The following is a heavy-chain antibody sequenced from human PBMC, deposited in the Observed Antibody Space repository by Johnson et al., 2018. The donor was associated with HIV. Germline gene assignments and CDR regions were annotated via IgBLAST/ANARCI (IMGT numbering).Heavy chain of an antibody. CDR1: GFTFSNVW. J-gene: IGHJ3*01. CDR2: IKSKTDGGTT. CDR3: ARGSRYTYDYDDVHILQAFDV. Sequence: VQLVESGGGLVQLGRSLRLSCAASGFTFSNVWMSWVRQAPGKGLEWVGRIKSKTDGGTTDYAAPVKGRFTISRDNSKNTFYLQMNSLRPEDTAVYHCARGSRYTYDYDDVHILQAFDVWGQGTMVTVSS. D-gene: IGHD3-22*01. V-gene: IGHV3-15*01.